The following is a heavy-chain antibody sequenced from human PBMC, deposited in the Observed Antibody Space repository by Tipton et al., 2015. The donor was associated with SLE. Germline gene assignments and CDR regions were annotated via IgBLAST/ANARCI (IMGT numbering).Heavy chain of an antibody. D-gene: IGHD2-2*01. J-gene: IGHJ3*02. Sequence: TLPLTCTVSGGSISSYYWSWIRQPPGKGLEWIGRIYYIGSTSYNPSLKSRVTISVDTSKNQFSLKLSSVTAADTAVYFCARQAYLCSTTSCPMNPDAFDIWGQGTMVTVSS. CDR2: IYYIGST. CDR3: ARQAYLCSTTSCPMNPDAFDI. CDR1: GGSISSYY. V-gene: IGHV4-59*08.